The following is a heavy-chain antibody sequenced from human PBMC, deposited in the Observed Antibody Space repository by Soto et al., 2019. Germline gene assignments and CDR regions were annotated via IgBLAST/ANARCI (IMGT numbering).Heavy chain of an antibody. CDR3: AREGLLGGTLFAFDI. D-gene: IGHD3-16*01. CDR2: ISAHNGNT. CDR1: GYTFTNYG. V-gene: IGHV1-18*01. Sequence: QVQLVQSGAEVKKPGASVKVSCQASGYTFTNYGVGWVRQAPGQGLEWMGWISAHNGNTDYLQSLQGRLTLTTDTSTSTAYMELKSLRSDDTAVYFCAREGLLGGTLFAFDIWGHGTLVTVSS. J-gene: IGHJ3*02.